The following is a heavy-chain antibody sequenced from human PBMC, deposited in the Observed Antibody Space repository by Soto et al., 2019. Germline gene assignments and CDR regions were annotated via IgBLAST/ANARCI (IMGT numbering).Heavy chain of an antibody. CDR1: GFTFSDHF. J-gene: IGHJ1*01. D-gene: IGHD1-20*01. V-gene: IGHV3-72*01. CDR2: TKNKASGYTT. Sequence: SLRLSCEASGFTFSDHFMDWVRQPPGKGLEWLGRTKNKASGYTTEYAASVKGRFIISRDDSMNSLSLQMNSLRTEDTAVYYCAVFISGTPHWGQGTLVTVSS. CDR3: AVFISGTPH.